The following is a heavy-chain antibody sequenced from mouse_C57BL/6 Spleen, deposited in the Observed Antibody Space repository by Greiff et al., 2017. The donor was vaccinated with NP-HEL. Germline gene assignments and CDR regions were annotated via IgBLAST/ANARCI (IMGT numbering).Heavy chain of an antibody. CDR2: IYPSDSET. Sequence: QVQLQQPGAELVRPGSSVKLSCKASGYTFTSYWMDWVKQRPGQGLEWIGNIYPSDSETHYNQKFKDKATLTVDKSSSTAYMQLSSLTSEDSAVYYCARRTGYYGNYFWYFDVWGTGTTVTVSS. V-gene: IGHV1-61*01. CDR3: ARRTGYYGNYFWYFDV. J-gene: IGHJ1*03. CDR1: GYTFTSYW. D-gene: IGHD2-1*01.